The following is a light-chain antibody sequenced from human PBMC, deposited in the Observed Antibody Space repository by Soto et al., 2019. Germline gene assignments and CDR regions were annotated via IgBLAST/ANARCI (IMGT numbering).Light chain of an antibody. CDR2: GAS. CDR1: QDIRKD. V-gene: IGKV1-6*01. J-gene: IGKJ2*01. Sequence: AIQMTQSPSSLSASVGDRVTITCRASQDIRKDLAWYQQKPGKATQILIYGASTLQTGVASRFSGSGSATDCTLTISSLQPEDSAAYYCLQDYNYPFTFGQGTKLDIK. CDR3: LQDYNYPFT.